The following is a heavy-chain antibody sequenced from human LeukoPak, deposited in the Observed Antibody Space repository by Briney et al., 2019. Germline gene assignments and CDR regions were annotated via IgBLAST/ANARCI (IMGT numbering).Heavy chain of an antibody. CDR2: INHSGNT. V-gene: IGHV4-34*01. Sequence: PSETLSLTCAVYGGSFSSYYWNWIRQPPGKGLEWIGEINHSGNTNYNPSLKSRAAISVNTSKKQFSLKLSSVSAADTAVYYCARHLIRGVRVFDYWGQGTLVTVSS. D-gene: IGHD3-10*01. CDR3: ARHLIRGVRVFDY. J-gene: IGHJ4*02. CDR1: GGSFSSYY.